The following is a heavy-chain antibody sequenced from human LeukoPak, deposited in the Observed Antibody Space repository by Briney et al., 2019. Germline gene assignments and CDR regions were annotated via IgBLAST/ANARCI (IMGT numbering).Heavy chain of an antibody. V-gene: IGHV3-33*01. CDR3: ARRLVVPAAKFFDY. Sequence: GGSLRLSCAASGFTFSSYGMHWVRQAPGKGLEWVAVIYFDGSHKYYADSVKGRFAISRDNSKNTLYLQMNSLRAEDTAVYYCARRLVVPAAKFFDYWGQGTLVTVSS. J-gene: IGHJ4*02. CDR2: IYFDGSHK. D-gene: IGHD2-2*01. CDR1: GFTFSSYG.